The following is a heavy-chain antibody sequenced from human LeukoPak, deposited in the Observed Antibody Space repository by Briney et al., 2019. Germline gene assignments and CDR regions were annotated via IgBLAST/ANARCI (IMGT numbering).Heavy chain of an antibody. Sequence: SETLSLTCTVSGGSISSYYWSWIRQPPGKGQEWIGYISYSGSTYYSPSLKSRVTISVDTSKNQFSLKLSSVTAADTAVYYCARRNSYGYFFDYWGQGTLVTVSS. D-gene: IGHD5-18*01. CDR3: ARRNSYGYFFDY. CDR2: ISYSGST. J-gene: IGHJ4*02. V-gene: IGHV4-59*08. CDR1: GGSISSYY.